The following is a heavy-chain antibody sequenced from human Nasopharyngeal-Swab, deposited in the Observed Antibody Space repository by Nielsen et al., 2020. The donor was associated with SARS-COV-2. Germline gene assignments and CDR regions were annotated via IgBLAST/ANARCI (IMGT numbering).Heavy chain of an antibody. D-gene: IGHD3-16*01. Sequence: SETLSLTCTVSGGSISNYYWSWIRQSPGKGLEWIGYLHYSGTTNYNPSLKSRVTVSADTTKNLFSLKLTSLNAADTAIYYCATGGEEGVPHADYFDNWGPGTLVTVSS. CDR2: LHYSGTT. CDR1: GGSISNYY. CDR3: ATGGEEGVPHADYFDN. V-gene: IGHV4-59*12. J-gene: IGHJ4*02.